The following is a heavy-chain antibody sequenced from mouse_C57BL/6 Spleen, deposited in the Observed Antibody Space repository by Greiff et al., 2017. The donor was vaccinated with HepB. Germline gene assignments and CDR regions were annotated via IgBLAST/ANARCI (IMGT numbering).Heavy chain of an antibody. CDR2: IDPENGDT. V-gene: IGHV14-4*01. J-gene: IGHJ3*01. CDR1: GFNIKDDY. Sequence: VHVKQSGAELVRPGASVKLSCTASGFNIKDDYMHWVKQRPEQGLEWIGWIDPENGDTEYASKFQGKATITADTSSNTAYLQLSSLTSEDTAVYYCTGYDPFAYWGQGTLVTVSA. D-gene: IGHD2-3*01. CDR3: TGYDPFAY.